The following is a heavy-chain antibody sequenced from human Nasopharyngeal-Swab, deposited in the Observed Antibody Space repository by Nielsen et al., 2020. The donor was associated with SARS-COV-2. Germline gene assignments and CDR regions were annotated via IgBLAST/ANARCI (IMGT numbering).Heavy chain of an antibody. CDR3: ATDRRWNYYYGMEV. V-gene: IGHV1-24*01. J-gene: IGHJ6*02. CDR2: FDPRDDQT. CDR1: GDTLTELS. Sequence: ASVKVSCKVSGDTLTELSMHWVRQAPGKGLEWMGGFDPRDDQTVYAQKFQGRVTMTEDTSTDTAYMELSGLTSDDTAVYYCATDRRWNYYYGMEVWGQGTTVTVSS. D-gene: IGHD2-15*01.